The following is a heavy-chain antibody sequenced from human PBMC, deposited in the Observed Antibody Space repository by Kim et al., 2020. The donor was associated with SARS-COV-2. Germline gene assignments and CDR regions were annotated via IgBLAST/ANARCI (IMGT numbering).Heavy chain of an antibody. J-gene: IGHJ4*02. Sequence: SETLSLTCTVSGASISSSGYYWGWIRQPPGKGLEWIGSVYYTGSTYYNPSLKSRVTISVDTSKNQFSLKLSFVTAADTAVYYCARLFRGTSLRFLWLFQFDYGGRGTLVTVSS. CDR3: ARLFRGTSLRFLWLFQFDY. V-gene: IGHV4-39*01. D-gene: IGHD2-21*01. CDR2: VYYTGST. CDR1: GASISSSGYY.